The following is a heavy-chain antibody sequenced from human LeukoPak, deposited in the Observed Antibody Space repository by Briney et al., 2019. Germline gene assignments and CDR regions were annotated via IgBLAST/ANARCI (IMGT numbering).Heavy chain of an antibody. CDR1: GYTFTSYG. D-gene: IGHD2-2*01. Sequence: GASVKVSCKASGYTFTSYGISWVRQAPGQGLEWMGWISAYNGNTNYAQKLQGRVTMTTDTSTSTAYMELRSLRSDDTAVYYCARDDRQYCSSTSCYFSYYYYYYGMDVWGQGTTVTVSS. CDR3: ARDDRQYCSSTSCYFSYYYYYYGMDV. CDR2: ISAYNGNT. V-gene: IGHV1-18*01. J-gene: IGHJ6*02.